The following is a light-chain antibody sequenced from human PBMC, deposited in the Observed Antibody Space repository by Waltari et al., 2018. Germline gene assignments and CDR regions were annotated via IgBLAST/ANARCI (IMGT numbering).Light chain of an antibody. CDR3: AAWDDSLNGFYV. CDR2: ADT. CDR1: RSNIGSNT. J-gene: IGLJ1*01. Sequence: QSVLTQPPSASETPGQRVTISCSGSRSNIGSNTVNWYQHLPGTAPKLLIYADTQRPSGVPDRFSGSKSCTSASLAISGLQSDDEADYYCAAWDDSLNGFYVFGTGTKLTVL. V-gene: IGLV1-44*01.